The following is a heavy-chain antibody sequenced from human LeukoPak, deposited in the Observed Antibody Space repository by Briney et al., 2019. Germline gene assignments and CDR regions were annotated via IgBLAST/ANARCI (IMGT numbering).Heavy chain of an antibody. D-gene: IGHD3-3*02. Sequence: ASVKVSCKASRGTFNSYAISWVRQAPGQGLKCMRGIIPIFGTTNYARKSRGRVTLTADKSTRTAYMDLRSLRSDDTAVYFCARDYILPLETDNGDGFAIWGQGTVVSVSS. V-gene: IGHV1-69*06. CDR3: ARDYILPLETDNGDGFAI. J-gene: IGHJ3*02. CDR1: RGTFNSYA. CDR2: IIPIFGTT.